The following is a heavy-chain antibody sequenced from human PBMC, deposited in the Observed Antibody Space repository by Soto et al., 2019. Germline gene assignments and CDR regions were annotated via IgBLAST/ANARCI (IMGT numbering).Heavy chain of an antibody. CDR2: ISAYNGNT. J-gene: IGHJ6*02. CDR1: GYTFTSYG. D-gene: IGHD1-26*01. CDR3: ARVSWGSGSYYSLDYYGMDV. Sequence: GASVKVSCKASGYTFTSYGISWVRQAPGQGLEWMGWISAYNGNTNYAQKLQGRVTMTTDTSTSTAYMELRSLRSDDTAVYSCARVSWGSGSYYSLDYYGMDVWGQGTTVTVSS. V-gene: IGHV1-18*01.